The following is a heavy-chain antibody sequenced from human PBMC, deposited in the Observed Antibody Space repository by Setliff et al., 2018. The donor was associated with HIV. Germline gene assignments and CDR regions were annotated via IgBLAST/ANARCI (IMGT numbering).Heavy chain of an antibody. V-gene: IGHV3-66*01. CDR3: ARAIPDYDSGSHYGMDV. D-gene: IGHD3-22*01. CDR2: IYSGGST. Sequence: GGSLRLSCAASGFTVRLNYMTWVRQAPGKGLEWVSVIYSGGSTYYSDSVKGRFTVSRHKSRDILYLQMNSLRSDDTAVYYCARAIPDYDSGSHYGMDVWGQGTTVTVSS. J-gene: IGHJ6*02. CDR1: GFTVRLNY.